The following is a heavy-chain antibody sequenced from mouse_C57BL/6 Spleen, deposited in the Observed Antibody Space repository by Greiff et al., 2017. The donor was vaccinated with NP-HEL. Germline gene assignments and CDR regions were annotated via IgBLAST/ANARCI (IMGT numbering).Heavy chain of an antibody. CDR2: ISDGGSYT. D-gene: IGHD4-1*01. CDR1: GFTFSSYA. J-gene: IGHJ3*01. V-gene: IGHV5-4*01. Sequence: EVHLVESGGGLVKPGGSLKLSCAASGFTFSSYAMSWVRQTPEKRLEWVATISDGGSYTYYPDNVKGRFTISRDNAKNNLYLQMSHLKSEDTAMYYCAFLWDLAWFAYWGQGTLVTVSA. CDR3: AFLWDLAWFAY.